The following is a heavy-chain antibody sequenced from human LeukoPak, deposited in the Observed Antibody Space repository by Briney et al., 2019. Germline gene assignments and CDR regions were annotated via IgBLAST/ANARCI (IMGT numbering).Heavy chain of an antibody. CDR3: ARVGVSSFHDTFDL. CDR2: IYHRGST. V-gene: IGHV4-30-4*01. J-gene: IGHJ3*01. D-gene: IGHD3-16*01. Sequence: PSQTLSLTCTVSGGSMSSGEYHWSWIRQPPGKGLEWIGYIYHRGSTYDNPSLKSRLTISVDTSKNQFSLKLSSVTAADTAVYCCARVGVSSFHDTFDLWGQGTMVTVSS. CDR1: GGSMSSGEYH.